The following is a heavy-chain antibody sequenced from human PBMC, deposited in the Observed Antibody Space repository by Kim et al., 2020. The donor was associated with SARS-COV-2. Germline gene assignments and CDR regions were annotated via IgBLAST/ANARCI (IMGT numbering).Heavy chain of an antibody. D-gene: IGHD3-10*01. Sequence: ANSVKGQFTISGDNSKHTLYLQMNSLRAEDTAVYYCARTLVLSGYYGMDVWGQGTTVTVSS. CDR3: ARTLVLSGYYGMDV. V-gene: IGHV3-33*01. J-gene: IGHJ6*02.